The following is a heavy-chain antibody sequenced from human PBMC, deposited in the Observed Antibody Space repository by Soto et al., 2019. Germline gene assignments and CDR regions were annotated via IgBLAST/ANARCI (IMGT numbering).Heavy chain of an antibody. V-gene: IGHV3-23*01. Sequence: EVQLLESGGGLVQPGGSLRLSCAASGFTLRSYGMSWVRQAPGKGLEWVSAISGGGGSTHYADYVKGRFTISRDISKNTVYLQRNSVRAEDKGVYYCAKWEYYDIWCQGTLVTVSS. D-gene: IGHD3-22*01. CDR3: AKWEYYDI. J-gene: IGHJ4*02. CDR2: ISGGGGST. CDR1: GFTLRSYG.